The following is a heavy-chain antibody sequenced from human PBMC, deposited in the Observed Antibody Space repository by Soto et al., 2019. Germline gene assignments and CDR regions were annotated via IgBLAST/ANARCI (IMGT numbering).Heavy chain of an antibody. V-gene: IGHV1-8*01. CDR3: ARGEYFSSTSGRDYGMDV. D-gene: IGHD2-2*01. Sequence: ASVKVSCKASGYTFTSYDINWVRQATGQGLEWMGWMNPNSGNTGYAQKFQGRVTMTRNTSISTAYMELSRLRSEDTAVYYCARGEYFSSTSGRDYGMDVWGQGTTVTVSS. J-gene: IGHJ6*02. CDR2: MNPNSGNT. CDR1: GYTFTSYD.